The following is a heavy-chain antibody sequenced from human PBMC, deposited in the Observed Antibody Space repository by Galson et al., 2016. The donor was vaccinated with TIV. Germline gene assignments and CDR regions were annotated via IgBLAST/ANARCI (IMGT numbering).Heavy chain of an antibody. CDR1: GFRFNSYA. Sequence: SLRLSCAASGFRFNSYAMNWVRQAPGKGLEWVSSIGGTGGSTYYADSVKGRCTISRDSYKDTVYLQMNSLRAEDTAIYFCAKDGQWIPSSLDYWGQGILVTVSS. J-gene: IGHJ4*02. V-gene: IGHV3-23*01. CDR2: IGGTGGST. D-gene: IGHD5-18*01. CDR3: AKDGQWIPSSLDY.